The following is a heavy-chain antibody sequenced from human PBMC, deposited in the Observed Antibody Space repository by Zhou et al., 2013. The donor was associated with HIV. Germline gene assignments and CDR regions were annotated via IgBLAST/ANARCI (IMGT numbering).Heavy chain of an antibody. D-gene: IGHD2-2*01. V-gene: IGHV5-51*01. Sequence: EVQLVQSGAEVKKPGESLKISCKASGYSFTNYWIGWVRQLPGKGLEWMGIIYLDDSDIKHSPSFQGQVTVSADNSISTAYLQWSSLKASDTAMYYCARSPSRYCSSTSCYPNPPDYWGQGTLVTVSS. CDR3: ARSPSRYCSSTSCYPNPPDY. CDR2: IYLDDSDI. CDR1: GYSFTNYW. J-gene: IGHJ4*02.